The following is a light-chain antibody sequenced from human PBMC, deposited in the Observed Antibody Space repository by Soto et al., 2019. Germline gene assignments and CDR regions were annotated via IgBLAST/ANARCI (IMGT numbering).Light chain of an antibody. V-gene: IGLV3-21*02. CDR1: NSGSKS. J-gene: IGLJ2*01. Sequence: SYELTQPPSVSVAPGQTARITCGGNNSGSKSVHWYQLKPGQAPVLVIYDDRDRPSGIPERFSGSKSGNTATLTISRVEAGDEADYYCQVWDSSSEHIVFGGGTKLTVL. CDR3: QVWDSSSEHIV. CDR2: DDR.